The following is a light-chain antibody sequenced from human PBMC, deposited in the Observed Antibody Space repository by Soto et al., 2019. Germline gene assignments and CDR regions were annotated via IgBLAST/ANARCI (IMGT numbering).Light chain of an antibody. CDR3: CSYEGRFF. CDR1: SSDVGVSRS. V-gene: IGLV2-11*01. J-gene: IGLJ1*01. CDR2: DVT. Sequence: QSALTQPRSVSGSPGQSVTISCAGTSSDVGVSRSVSWYQQHPGKAPKLIISDVTKRPSGVPYRFSGSKSGNTASLTISGPQAADEADYYCCSYEGRFFFGTGTMVTVL.